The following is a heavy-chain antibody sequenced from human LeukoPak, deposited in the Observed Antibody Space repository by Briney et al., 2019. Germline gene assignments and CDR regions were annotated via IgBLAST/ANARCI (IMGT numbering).Heavy chain of an antibody. Sequence: SETLSLTCTVSGGSVSSGDYYWSWIRQPPGKGLEWIGYIYYSGSTYYNPSLKSRVTISVDTSKNQFSLKLSSVTAADTAVYYCARVCYYDSSGYPWGQGTLVTVSS. D-gene: IGHD3-22*01. CDR1: GGSVSSGDYY. J-gene: IGHJ5*02. V-gene: IGHV4-30-4*08. CDR2: IYYSGST. CDR3: ARVCYYDSSGYP.